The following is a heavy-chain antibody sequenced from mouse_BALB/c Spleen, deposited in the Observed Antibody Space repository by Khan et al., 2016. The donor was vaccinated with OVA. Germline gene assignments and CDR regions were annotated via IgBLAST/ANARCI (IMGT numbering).Heavy chain of an antibody. D-gene: IGHD2-1*01. CDR1: GYTFTSYW. Sequence: QVQLQQSGAELVKPGASVKLSCKTSGYTFTSYWIQWVKQRPGQGLAWIGQIFPGTGTTYYNENFKGNATLTVDTSSSTAYVQLSSLTAEDSAVDFCARCYFGNYEFVYWGQGTLVTVSP. CDR2: IFPGTGTT. CDR3: ARCYFGNYEFVY. J-gene: IGHJ3*01. V-gene: IGHV1S132*01.